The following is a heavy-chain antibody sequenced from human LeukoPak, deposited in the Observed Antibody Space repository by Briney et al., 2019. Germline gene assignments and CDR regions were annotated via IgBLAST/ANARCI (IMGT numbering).Heavy chain of an antibody. V-gene: IGHV4-4*02. CDR2: IYHSGST. CDR3: AGAFPSIQASIPPGI. CDR1: GGSISSSNW. Sequence: PSGTLSLTCAVSGGSISSSNWWSWVRQPPGKGLEWIGEIYHSGSTYYNPSLKSRVTISVDTSKNQFSLKLSSVTAADTAVYYCAGAFPSIQASIPPGIWGQGTLVTVSS. J-gene: IGHJ4*02. D-gene: IGHD3-10*01.